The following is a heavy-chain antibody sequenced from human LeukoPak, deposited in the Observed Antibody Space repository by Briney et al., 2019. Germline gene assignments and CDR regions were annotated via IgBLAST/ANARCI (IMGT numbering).Heavy chain of an antibody. CDR2: IDPSNSYT. J-gene: IGHJ4*02. D-gene: IGHD3-9*01. V-gene: IGHV5-10-1*01. Sequence: GESLKISCKGSGYSFTSYWIGWVRQMPGKGLEWMGRIDPSNSYTNYSPPLQGHVTISADRSISTAYLQWNSLKASDTAMYYCARHADYHILTGFDYWGQGTLVTVS. CDR3: ARHADYHILTGFDY. CDR1: GYSFTSYW.